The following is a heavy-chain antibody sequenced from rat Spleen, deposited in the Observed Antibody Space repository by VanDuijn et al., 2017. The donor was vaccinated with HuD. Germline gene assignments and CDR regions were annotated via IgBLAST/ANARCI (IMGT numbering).Heavy chain of an antibody. CDR1: GFTFSNYG. D-gene: IGHD1-1*01. CDR2: ISPSGGST. J-gene: IGHJ3*01. Sequence: EVQLVESGGGLVQPGRSLKLSCAASGFTFSNYGMHWIRQAPTKGLEWVASISPSGGSTYYRDSVKGRFTISRDNAKSTLYLQMDSLRSEDTATYYCATGEDYYSGDVRFAYWGQGTLVTVSS. V-gene: IGHV5-19*01. CDR3: ATGEDYYSGDVRFAY.